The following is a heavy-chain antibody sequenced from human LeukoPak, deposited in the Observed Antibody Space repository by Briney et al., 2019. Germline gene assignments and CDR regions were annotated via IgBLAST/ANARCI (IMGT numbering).Heavy chain of an antibody. CDR3: ARGVVVVTAIVPDAFDI. CDR2: IYYSGST. Sequence: SETLSLTCPVSGGSISSYYWSWIRQPPGKGLEWIGYIYYSGSTNYNPSLKSRVTISVDTSKNQFSLKLSSVTAADTAVYYCARGVVVVTAIVPDAFDIWGQGTMVTVSS. J-gene: IGHJ3*02. D-gene: IGHD2-21*02. CDR1: GGSISSYY. V-gene: IGHV4-59*01.